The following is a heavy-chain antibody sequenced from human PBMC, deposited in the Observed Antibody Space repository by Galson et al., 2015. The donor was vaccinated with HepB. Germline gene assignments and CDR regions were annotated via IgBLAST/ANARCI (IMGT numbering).Heavy chain of an antibody. D-gene: IGHD6-25*01. CDR3: AKDSHSSGGWVDY. J-gene: IGHJ4*02. Sequence: SLRLSCAASGFTFSSYAMSWVRQVPGKGLEWVSLISGSGSSTYYTDSVKGRFTISRDNSKNTLYLQMNSLRAEDTAVYYCAKDSHSSGGWVDYWGQGALVTVS. V-gene: IGHV3-23*01. CDR1: GFTFSSYA. CDR2: ISGSGSST.